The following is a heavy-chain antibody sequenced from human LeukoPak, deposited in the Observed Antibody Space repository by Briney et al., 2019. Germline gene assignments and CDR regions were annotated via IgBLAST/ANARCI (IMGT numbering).Heavy chain of an antibody. J-gene: IGHJ4*02. Sequence: GGSLRLSCAASGFTFSSYEMNWVRQAPGKGLEWVSYISSSGSTIYYADSVKGRFTISRDNAKNSLYLQMNSLRAEDTAVYYCARGPFASGSYSLCGYGSVFDYWGQGTLVTVSS. D-gene: IGHD3-10*01. V-gene: IGHV3-48*03. CDR3: ARGPFASGSYSLCGYGSVFDY. CDR2: ISSSGSTI. CDR1: GFTFSSYE.